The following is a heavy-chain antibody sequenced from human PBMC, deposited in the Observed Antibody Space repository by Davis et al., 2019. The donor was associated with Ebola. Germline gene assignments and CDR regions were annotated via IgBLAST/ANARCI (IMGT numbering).Heavy chain of an antibody. CDR1: GGTFSSYA. Sequence: SVKVSCKASGGTFSSYAISWVRQAPGQGLEWVGGIIPIFATESYANNFQDRVTITADESRITAYLELSSLRSEDTAVYYCAKDRYYDNSPLYFESETWGQGTLVTVSS. V-gene: IGHV1-69*13. CDR2: IIPIFATE. D-gene: IGHD3-22*01. CDR3: AKDRYYDNSPLYFESET. J-gene: IGHJ4*02.